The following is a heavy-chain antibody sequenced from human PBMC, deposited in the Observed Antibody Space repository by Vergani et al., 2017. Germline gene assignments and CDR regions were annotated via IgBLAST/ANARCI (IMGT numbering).Heavy chain of an antibody. Sequence: EVQLVESGGGIVKPGGSLRLSCVASGFSFRNAWMNWVRRTPGKGLEWVGRIKSTFDRGTTDYAAAVKGRFTISRDYGKNTLFLQMNGLKTEDIGVYYCTTDPRYCGDGSCYWLRDHHYYGMDVWGQGTTVTVSS. V-gene: IGHV3-15*07. CDR1: GFSFRNAW. J-gene: IGHJ6*01. CDR3: TTDPRYCGDGSCYWLRDHHYYGMDV. D-gene: IGHD2-21*01. CDR2: IKSTFDRGTT.